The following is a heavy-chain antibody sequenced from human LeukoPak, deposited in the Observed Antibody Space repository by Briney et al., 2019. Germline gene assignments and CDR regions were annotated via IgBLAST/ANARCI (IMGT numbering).Heavy chain of an antibody. V-gene: IGHV1-8*01. CDR3: ARGVGYCRLLHFDF. J-gene: IGHJ4*02. CDR2: MNANSVNT. Sequence: GASVKVSCKASGYTFTSYEINWVRQATGQGLEWMGWMNANSVNTGYAQNLQGRDTLTRNTSISTAYMEQSSLRSEDTVVYYCARGVGYCRLLHFDFWGQGTRDSVSS. D-gene: IGHD2-15*01. CDR1: GYTFTSYE.